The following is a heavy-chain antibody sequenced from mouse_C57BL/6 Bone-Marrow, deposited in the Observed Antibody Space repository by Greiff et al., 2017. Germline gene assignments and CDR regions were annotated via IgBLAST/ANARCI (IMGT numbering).Heavy chain of an antibody. Sequence: VKLMESGPGLVQPSQSLSITCTVSGFSLTSYGVHWVRQSPGKGLEWLGVIWRGGSTDYNAAFMSRLSITKDNSKSQVFFKMNSLQADDTAIYYCAKNSYYYGSSPFAYWGQGTLVTVSA. CDR3: AKNSYYYGSSPFAY. V-gene: IGHV2-5*01. J-gene: IGHJ3*01. CDR2: IWRGGST. CDR1: GFSLTSYG. D-gene: IGHD1-1*01.